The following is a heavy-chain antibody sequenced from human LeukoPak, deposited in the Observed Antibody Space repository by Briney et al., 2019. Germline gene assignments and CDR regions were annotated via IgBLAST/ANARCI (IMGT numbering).Heavy chain of an antibody. J-gene: IGHJ4*02. Sequence: GGSLRLSCAASGFTFGSYWMHWVRQAPGKGLEWVSGISWNSGSIGYADSVKGRFTISRDNAKNSLYLQMNSLRAEDTALYYCAKDINYDILAGYYHHWGQGTLVTVSS. D-gene: IGHD3-9*01. V-gene: IGHV3-9*01. CDR2: ISWNSGSI. CDR1: GFTFGSYW. CDR3: AKDINYDILAGYYHH.